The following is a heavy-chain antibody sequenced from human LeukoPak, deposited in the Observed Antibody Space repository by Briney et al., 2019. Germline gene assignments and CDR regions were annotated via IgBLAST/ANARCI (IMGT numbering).Heavy chain of an antibody. J-gene: IGHJ4*02. V-gene: IGHV3-23*01. D-gene: IGHD2-2*02. CDR1: GFIFAKFA. CDR2: ISGSGIVT. CDR3: ANHGKYQLLYRNGFDY. Sequence: GGSLRLSCAISGFIFAKFAMSWVRQAPGKGLEWVSTISGSGIVTYYADSVKGRFTISRDNSKNTLYLQMNSLRAEDTAVYYCANHGKYQLLYRNGFDYWGQGTLVTVSS.